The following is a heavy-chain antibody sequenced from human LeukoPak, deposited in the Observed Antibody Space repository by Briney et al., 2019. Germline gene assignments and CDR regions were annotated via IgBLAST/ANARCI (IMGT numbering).Heavy chain of an antibody. CDR2: INPNSGGT. V-gene: IGHV1-2*02. D-gene: IGHD5-18*01. J-gene: IGHJ4*02. Sequence: GASVKVSCKASGYTFTGYYMHWVRQAPGQGLEWMGWINPNSGGTNYAQKFQGRVTMTRDTSISTAYMELSRLRSDDTAVYYCARDLEYSYDATGVFGYWGQGTLVTVSS. CDR3: ARDLEYSYDATGVFGY. CDR1: GYTFTGYY.